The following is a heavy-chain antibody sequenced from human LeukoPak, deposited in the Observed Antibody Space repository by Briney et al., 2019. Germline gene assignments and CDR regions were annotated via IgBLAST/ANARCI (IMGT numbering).Heavy chain of an antibody. V-gene: IGHV4-34*01. CDR1: GGSFSGYY. CDR3: ANRVVGYCSSTSCSPFDY. CDR2: INHSGST. D-gene: IGHD2-2*01. Sequence: SETLSLTCGVYGGSFSGYYWSWIRQPPGKGLEWIGEINHSGSTNYNPSLKSRVTISVDTSKNQFSLKLSSVTAADTAVYYCANRVVGYCSSTSCSPFDYWGQGTLVTVSS. J-gene: IGHJ4*02.